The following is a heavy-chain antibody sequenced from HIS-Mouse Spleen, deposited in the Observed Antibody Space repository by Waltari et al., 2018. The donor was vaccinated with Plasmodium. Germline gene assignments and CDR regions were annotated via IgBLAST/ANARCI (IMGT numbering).Heavy chain of an antibody. Sequence: QVTLRESGPALVKPTQTLTLTCTFSGFSLSTSGMCVSWIRQPPGKALEWLARIDWDDEKYYSTSLKTRLTISKDTSKNQVVLTITNMDPVDTATYYCARHKKRGQLVRGYFDYWGQGTLVTVSS. D-gene: IGHD6-6*01. J-gene: IGHJ4*02. V-gene: IGHV2-70*15. CDR1: GFSLSTSGMC. CDR3: ARHKKRGQLVRGYFDY. CDR2: IDWDDEK.